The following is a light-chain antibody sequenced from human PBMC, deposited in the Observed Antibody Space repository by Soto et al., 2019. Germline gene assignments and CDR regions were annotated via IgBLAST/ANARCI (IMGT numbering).Light chain of an antibody. CDR1: QSVSSSY. V-gene: IGKV3-20*01. J-gene: IGKJ1*01. Sequence: EIALTQSPGTLSLSPGERATLSCRASQSVSSSYLAWYQQKPGQAPRLLIYGASSRATGIPDRFSGSGSGTDFTRTISRLEPEDFAVYYWQHYGSSQWAFGQGTKVDIK. CDR2: GAS. CDR3: QHYGSSQWA.